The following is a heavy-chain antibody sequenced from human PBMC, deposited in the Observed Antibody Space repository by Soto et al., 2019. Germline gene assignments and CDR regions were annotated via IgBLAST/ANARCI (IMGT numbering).Heavy chain of an antibody. CDR1: GYTFTSYY. CDR2: INPFGGST. D-gene: IGHD6-6*01. J-gene: IGHJ4*02. V-gene: IGHV1-46*01. Sequence: QVLLVQSGAEVKKPGASVKLSCKASGYTFTSYYMHWVRQAPGQGPEWVGIINPFGGSTSYAQNFQGRITRTSDTSTRTVYMELSGLRSEDTAVYYCARALPRIAASREGDYWGQGTLVTVSS. CDR3: ARALPRIAASREGDY.